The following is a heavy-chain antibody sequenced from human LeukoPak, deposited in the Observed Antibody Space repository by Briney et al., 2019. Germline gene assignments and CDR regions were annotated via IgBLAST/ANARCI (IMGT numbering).Heavy chain of an antibody. CDR1: GGSISSYY. J-gene: IGHJ4*02. V-gene: IGHV4-59*12. CDR2: IYYSGST. Sequence: SETLSLTCTVSGGSISSYYWSWIRQPPGKGLEWIGYIYYSGSTNYNPSLKSRVTISVDTSKNQFSLKLSSVTAADTAVYYCARSRWLQPVDYWGQGTLVTVPS. D-gene: IGHD5-24*01. CDR3: ARSRWLQPVDY.